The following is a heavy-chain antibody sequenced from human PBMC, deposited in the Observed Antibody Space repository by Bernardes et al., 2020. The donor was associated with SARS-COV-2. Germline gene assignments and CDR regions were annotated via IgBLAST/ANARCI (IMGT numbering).Heavy chain of an antibody. CDR2: IYYSGGT. V-gene: IGHV4-39*01. Sequence: SETLSLTCSVSGGSISSSSYYWVWIRQPPGKGLEYIGSIYYSGGTYYNPSLKSRVSISVDTSKNQFALKLSSVTAADTAVYYCARLIRLGARYFDYWGQGTLVTVSS. D-gene: IGHD3-16*01. J-gene: IGHJ4*02. CDR3: ARLIRLGARYFDY. CDR1: GGSISSSSYY.